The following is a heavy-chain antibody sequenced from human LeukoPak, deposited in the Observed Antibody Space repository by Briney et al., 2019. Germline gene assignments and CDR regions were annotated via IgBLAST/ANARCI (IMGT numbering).Heavy chain of an antibody. CDR2: FDPKSGGT. CDR1: GYTLTDNH. Sequence: ASVKVSCKASGYTLTDNHLYWVRQAPGQGLEWMGWFDPKSGGTSLAQNFQGRLTMTRDTSTSTAYMELSRLTFDDTAVYYCARELGVNAFDVWGQGTMVTVSS. D-gene: IGHD7-27*01. CDR3: ARELGVNAFDV. J-gene: IGHJ3*01. V-gene: IGHV1-2*02.